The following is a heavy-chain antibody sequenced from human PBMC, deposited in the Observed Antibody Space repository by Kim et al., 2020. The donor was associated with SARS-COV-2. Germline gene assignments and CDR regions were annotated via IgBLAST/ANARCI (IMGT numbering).Heavy chain of an antibody. CDR1: GGSISSGGYY. Sequence: SETLSLTCTVSGGSISSGGYYWSWIRQHPGKGLEWIGYIYYSGSAYYNPSLKSRVTISVDTSKNQFSLKLTSVTVADAAIYYCARDGGDYWTDYYMHAF. D-gene: IGHD3-3*01. V-gene: IGHV4-31*03. CDR2: IYYSGSA. J-gene: IGHJ3*01. CDR3: ARDGGDYWTDYYMHAF.